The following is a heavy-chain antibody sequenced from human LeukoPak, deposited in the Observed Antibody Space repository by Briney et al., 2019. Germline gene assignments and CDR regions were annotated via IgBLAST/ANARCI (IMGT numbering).Heavy chain of an antibody. D-gene: IGHD5-18*01. CDR1: GYTFTGYY. CDR2: INPNSGGT. V-gene: IGHV1-2*02. J-gene: IGHJ4*02. CDR3: ARDSSYGKVTNFDY. Sequence: ASVKVSCKASGYTFTGYYMHWVRQAPGQGLEWMGWINPNSGGTNYAQKFQGRVTMTRGTSISTAYMELSRLRSDDTAVYYCARDSSYGKVTNFDYWGQGTLVTVSS.